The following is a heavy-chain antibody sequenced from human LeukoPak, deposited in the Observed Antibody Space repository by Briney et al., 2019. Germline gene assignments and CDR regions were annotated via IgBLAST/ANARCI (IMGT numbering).Heavy chain of an antibody. CDR1: GFTFSSYS. CDR2: ISGSGGST. CDR3: AKQAYDSSGYYYVPKEYFDY. J-gene: IGHJ4*02. D-gene: IGHD3-22*01. V-gene: IGHV3-23*01. Sequence: PGGSLRLSCAASGFTFSSYSMNWVRQAPGKGLEWVSAISGSGGSTYYADSVKGRFTISRDNSKNTLYLQMNSLRAEDTAVYYCAKQAYDSSGYYYVPKEYFDYWGQGTLVTVSS.